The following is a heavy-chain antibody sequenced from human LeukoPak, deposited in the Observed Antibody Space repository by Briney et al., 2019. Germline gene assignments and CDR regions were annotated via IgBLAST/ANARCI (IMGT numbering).Heavy chain of an antibody. J-gene: IGHJ4*01. Sequence: SETLSLTCTVSGGSISSSSYYWGWIRQPPGKGLEWIGSIYYSGSTYYNPSLKSRVTISVDTSKNQFSLKLSSVTAADTAVYYCARRPRRHFDYWGQEPWSPSPQ. CDR3: ARRPRRHFDY. CDR2: IYYSGST. V-gene: IGHV4-39*01. CDR1: GGSISSSSYY.